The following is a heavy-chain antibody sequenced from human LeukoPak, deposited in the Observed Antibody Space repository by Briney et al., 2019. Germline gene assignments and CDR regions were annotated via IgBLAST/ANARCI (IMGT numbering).Heavy chain of an antibody. CDR1: GGSINSGSYY. CDR3: ARLKAAAGTLDY. J-gene: IGHJ4*02. Sequence: SETLSLTCTVSGGSINSGSYYWGWIRQPPGKGLEWIGSIYYSGSTYYNPSLKSRVTISVDTSKNQFSLKLSSVTAADTAVYYCARLKAAAGTLDYWGQGTLVTVSS. V-gene: IGHV4-39*01. D-gene: IGHD6-13*01. CDR2: IYYSGST.